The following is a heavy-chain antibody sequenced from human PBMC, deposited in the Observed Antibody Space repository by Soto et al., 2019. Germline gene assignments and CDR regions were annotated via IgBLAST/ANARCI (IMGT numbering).Heavy chain of an antibody. Sequence: SGPTLVNPTQTLTLTCTFSGFSLSTSGMCVSWNRQPPGKALEWLARIDWDDDKYYSTSLKTRLTISKDTSKNQVVLTMTNMDPVDTATYFCARIYGGSGSYSSWGYYMDVWGKGTTVTVSS. CDR2: IDWDDDK. CDR3: ARIYGGSGSYSSWGYYMDV. CDR1: GFSLSTSGMC. V-gene: IGHV2-70*11. D-gene: IGHD3-10*01. J-gene: IGHJ6*03.